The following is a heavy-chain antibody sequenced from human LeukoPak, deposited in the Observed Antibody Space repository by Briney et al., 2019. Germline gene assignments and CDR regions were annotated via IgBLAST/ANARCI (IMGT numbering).Heavy chain of an antibody. Sequence: GGSLRLSCAASGFTFSSYTMNWVRQAPGKRLEWVSSISGSSRHKYYVDSVKGRFTISRDNAKNSLYLQMNSLRAEDTAVYYCARTANFAAGYYIDYWGQGALVTVSS. CDR1: GFTFSSYT. CDR2: ISGSSRHK. J-gene: IGHJ4*02. V-gene: IGHV3-21*01. CDR3: ARTANFAAGYYIDY. D-gene: IGHD6-13*01.